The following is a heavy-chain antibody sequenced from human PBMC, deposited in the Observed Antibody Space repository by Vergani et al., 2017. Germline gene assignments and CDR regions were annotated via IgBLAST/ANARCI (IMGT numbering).Heavy chain of an antibody. CDR3: ARDTRLEAYYYYYYMDV. V-gene: IGHV4-61*02. CDR1: GGSISSGSYY. CDR2: IYTSGST. J-gene: IGHJ6*03. D-gene: IGHD3-3*01. Sequence: QVQLQESGPGLVKPSQTLSLTCTVSGGSISSGSYYWSWIRQPAGKGLEWIGRIYTSGSTNYNPSLKSRVTMSVDTSKNQFSLKLSSVTAADTAVYYCARDTRLEAYYYYYYMDVWGKXP.